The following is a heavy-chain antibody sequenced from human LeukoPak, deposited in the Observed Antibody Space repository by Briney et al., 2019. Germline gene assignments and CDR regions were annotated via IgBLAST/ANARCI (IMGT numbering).Heavy chain of an antibody. V-gene: IGHV3-7*05. J-gene: IGHJ4*02. CDR2: IKQDGSEK. Sequence: PGRSLRLSCVASGFTFSSSWMSWVRQAPGKGLELVANIKQDGSEKYCVDSVKCRFTISRDNAKNSLNLQMNSLRAEDTAVYYCAREAGIPPSTQQWPTSVGYWGQGTLVTVSS. CDR1: GFTFSSSW. CDR3: AREAGIPPSTQQWPTSVGY. D-gene: IGHD5-18*01.